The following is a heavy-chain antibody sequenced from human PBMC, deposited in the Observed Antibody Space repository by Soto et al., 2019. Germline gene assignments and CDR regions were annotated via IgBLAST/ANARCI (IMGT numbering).Heavy chain of an antibody. D-gene: IGHD4-4*01. CDR3: AGGRAVINGMDV. CDR2: SYYSGST. CDR1: GGSISSTNYY. J-gene: IGHJ6*02. V-gene: IGHV4-31*01. Sequence: PSETLSLTFTVPGGSISSTNYYWGWVRQPPGMGLEWIGYSYYSGSTYYNPSLKSQVTISVDTSKHQFSLKLSSVTAADTAVYYCAGGRAVINGMDVWGQGTTVTVSS.